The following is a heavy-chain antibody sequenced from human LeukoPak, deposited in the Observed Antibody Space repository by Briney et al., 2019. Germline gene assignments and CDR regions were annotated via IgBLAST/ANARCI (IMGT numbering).Heavy chain of an antibody. D-gene: IGHD6-13*01. V-gene: IGHV3-21*01. CDR1: GGSISSSN. CDR3: ALPTSSWPNDAFDI. CDR2: ISSSSTYI. Sequence: PSGTLSLTCAVSGGSISSSNWWSWVRQPPGKGLEWVSSISSSSTYIYYADSVKGRFTISRDDAKNSLYLQMNSLRAEDTAVYYCALPTSSWPNDAFDIWGQGTMVTVSS. J-gene: IGHJ3*02.